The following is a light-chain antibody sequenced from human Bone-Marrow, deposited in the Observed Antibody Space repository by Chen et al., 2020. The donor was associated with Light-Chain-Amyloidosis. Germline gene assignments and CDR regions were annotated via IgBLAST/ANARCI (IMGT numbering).Light chain of an antibody. J-gene: IGKJ3*01. CDR1: QSVSSY. CDR2: DAS. Sequence: EIVLTQSPATLSLSPGERATLSCRASQSVSSYLAWYQQKPGQAPRLLIYDASNRATGIPARFRSSGSGTDVTLTISSLEREDFAVYYCQQRSNWPPFTFGPGTKVDIK. CDR3: QQRSNWPPFT. V-gene: IGKV3-11*01.